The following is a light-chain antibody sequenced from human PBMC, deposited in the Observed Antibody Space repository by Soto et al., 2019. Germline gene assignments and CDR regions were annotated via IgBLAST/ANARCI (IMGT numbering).Light chain of an antibody. CDR2: WAS. J-gene: IGKJ4*01. V-gene: IGKV4-1*01. Sequence: DIVMTQSPDSLAVSLGERATINCKSSQSVLYSSNNNNYLAWYQQKPGQPPKLLIYWASTRESGVPDRFSGSGSGTDCTLTINSLQAEDVAVYYCQQYYTTPLTFGGGTNVEIK. CDR1: QSVLYSSNNNNY. CDR3: QQYYTTPLT.